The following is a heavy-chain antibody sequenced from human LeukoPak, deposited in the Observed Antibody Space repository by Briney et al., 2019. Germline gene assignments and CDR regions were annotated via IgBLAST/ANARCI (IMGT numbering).Heavy chain of an antibody. CDR1: GFTVSSTY. CDR3: ARDSSYSPPYNWFDP. V-gene: IGHV3-53*01. D-gene: IGHD5-12*01. CDR2: IYTYSGGGT. Sequence: GGSLRLSCAASGFTVSSTYMNWVRQAPGKGLEWVSAIYTYSGGGTKYADSVKGRFTISRDNAKNSLYLQMNSLRAEDTAVYYCARDSSYSPPYNWFDPWGQGTLVTVSS. J-gene: IGHJ5*02.